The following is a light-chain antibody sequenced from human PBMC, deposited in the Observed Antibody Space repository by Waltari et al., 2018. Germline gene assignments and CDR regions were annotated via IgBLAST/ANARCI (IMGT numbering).Light chain of an antibody. CDR3: HSRDASGVGGS. Sequence: SSELTQDPAVSVAMGQTVRITCQGNSLRSYYASWYQHRPGQAPIRVIYDKTNRPSGVPDRFSGSSSDNTASLTITGAQAEDEASYYCHSRDASGVGGSFGGGTKLTVL. CDR1: SLRSYY. J-gene: IGLJ2*01. V-gene: IGLV3-19*01. CDR2: DKT.